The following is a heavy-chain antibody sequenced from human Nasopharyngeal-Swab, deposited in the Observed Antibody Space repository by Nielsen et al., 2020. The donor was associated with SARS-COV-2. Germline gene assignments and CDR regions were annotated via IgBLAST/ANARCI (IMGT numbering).Heavy chain of an antibody. Sequence: GGSLRLSCAASGFTFSSYWMHWVRQAPGKGLVWVSRTNSDGSSTSYADSVKGRFTISRDNAKNTLYLQMNSLRAEDTAVYYCARAGRYQLQTHPFDYWGQGTLVTVSS. CDR2: TNSDGSST. CDR3: ARAGRYQLQTHPFDY. CDR1: GFTFSSYW. J-gene: IGHJ4*02. D-gene: IGHD2-2*01. V-gene: IGHV3-74*01.